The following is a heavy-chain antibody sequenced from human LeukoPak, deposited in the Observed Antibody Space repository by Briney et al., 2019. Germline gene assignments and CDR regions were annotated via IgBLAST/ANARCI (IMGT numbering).Heavy chain of an antibody. CDR2: IYHSGIT. V-gene: IGHV4-38-2*01. Sequence: PSGTLSLTCAVSGYAISSGYYWGWIRQPPGKGLEWIGSIYHSGITDYNPSLKSPVTISVDTSKNQFSLKRSSVTAADTAVYYCARVAGIIDYWGQGTLVTVSS. CDR1: GYAISSGYY. J-gene: IGHJ4*02. CDR3: ARVAGIIDY.